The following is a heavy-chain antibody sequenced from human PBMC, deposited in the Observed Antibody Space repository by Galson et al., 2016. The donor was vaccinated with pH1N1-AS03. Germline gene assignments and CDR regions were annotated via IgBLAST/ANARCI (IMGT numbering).Heavy chain of an antibody. D-gene: IGHD4-11*01. CDR2: FHPGDSDT. Sequence: QSGAEVKKPGESLNISCQGSGYRFSTYYIAWVRQMPGKGLEWMGIFHPGDSDTKYHPSFQGLVTMSADKSTNPAYLHWSSLKASGTALYYCARHSRCTRGTCYSSYFYALDVWGRGTAVTVS. CDR3: ARHSRCTRGTCYSSYFYALDV. V-gene: IGHV5-51*01. J-gene: IGHJ6*02. CDR1: GYRFSTYY.